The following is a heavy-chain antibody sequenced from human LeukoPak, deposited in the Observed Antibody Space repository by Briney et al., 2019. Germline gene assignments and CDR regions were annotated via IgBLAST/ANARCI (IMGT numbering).Heavy chain of an antibody. CDR2: IIPIFGTA. CDR3: VQDWAWGAFAY. V-gene: IGHV1-69*06. CDR1: GGTFSSYA. D-gene: IGHD7-27*01. Sequence: ASVKVSCKASGGTFSSYAISWVRQAPGQGLEWMGGIIPIFGTANYAQKFQGRVTITADKSTSTAYMELSSLRSEDTAVYYCVQDWAWGAFAYWGQGTLVTVSS. J-gene: IGHJ4*02.